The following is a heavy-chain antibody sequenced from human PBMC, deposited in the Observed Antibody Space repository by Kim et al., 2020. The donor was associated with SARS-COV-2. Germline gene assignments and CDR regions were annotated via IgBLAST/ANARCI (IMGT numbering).Heavy chain of an antibody. J-gene: IGHJ4*02. Sequence: YADSVKGRFTISRDNSKNTLYLQMNSLRAEDTAVYYCAKESYNIYGDFDYWGQGTLVTVSS. V-gene: IGHV3-23*01. CDR3: AKESYNIYGDFDY. D-gene: IGHD4-4*01.